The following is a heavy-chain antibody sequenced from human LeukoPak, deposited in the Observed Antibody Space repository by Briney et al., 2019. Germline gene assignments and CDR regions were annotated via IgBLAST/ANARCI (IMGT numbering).Heavy chain of an antibody. D-gene: IGHD1-26*01. CDR2: IVVGSGNT. CDR3: AADPGELPSEAFDY. V-gene: IGHV1-58*01. J-gene: IGHJ4*02. Sequence: SVKVSRKASGFTFTSSAVQWVRQARGQRLEWIGWIVVGSGNTNYAQKFQERVTITRDMSTSTAYMELSSLRSEDTAVYYCAADPGELPSEAFDYWGQGTLVTVSS. CDR1: GFTFTSSA.